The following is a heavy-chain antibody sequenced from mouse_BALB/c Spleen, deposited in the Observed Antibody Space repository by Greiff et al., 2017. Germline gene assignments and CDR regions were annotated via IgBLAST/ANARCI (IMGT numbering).Heavy chain of an antibody. V-gene: IGHV1-4*01. D-gene: IGHD2-1*01. CDR1: GYTFTSYT. CDR2: INPSSGYT. Sequence: VKLMESGAELARPGASVKMSCKASGYTFTSYTMHWVKQRPGQGLEWIGYINPSSGYTNYNQKFKDKATLTADKSSSTAYMQLSSLTSEDSAVYYCARDGNYLFDYWGQGTTLTVSS. CDR3: ARDGNYLFDY. J-gene: IGHJ2*01.